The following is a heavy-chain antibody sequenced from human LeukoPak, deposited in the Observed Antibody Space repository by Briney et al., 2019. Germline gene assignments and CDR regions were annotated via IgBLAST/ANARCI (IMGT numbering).Heavy chain of an antibody. Sequence: GGSLRLSCAASGFTVSSNYMSWLRQPPGKGLEWVSVIYSGGSTYYADSVKGRFTISRDNSKNTLYLQMNSLRAEDTAVYYCAKDLSRGYCSSTSCYNWFDPWGQGTLVTVSS. CDR3: AKDLSRGYCSSTSCYNWFDP. J-gene: IGHJ5*02. V-gene: IGHV3-66*02. CDR2: IYSGGST. D-gene: IGHD2-2*01. CDR1: GFTVSSNY.